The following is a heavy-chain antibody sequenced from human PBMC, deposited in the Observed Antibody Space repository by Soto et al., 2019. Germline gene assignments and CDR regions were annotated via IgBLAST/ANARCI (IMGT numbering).Heavy chain of an antibody. J-gene: IGHJ5*02. CDR3: ARGVWDCSSTSCLWNWFDP. V-gene: IGHV4-39*07. CDR1: GGSISSSSYY. Sequence: SETLSLTCTVSGGSISSSSYYWGWIRQPPGKGLEWIGSIYYSGSTYYNPSLKSRVTISVDTSKNQFSLKLSSVTAADTAVYYCARGVWDCSSTSCLWNWFDPWGQGTLVTVSS. D-gene: IGHD2-2*01. CDR2: IYYSGST.